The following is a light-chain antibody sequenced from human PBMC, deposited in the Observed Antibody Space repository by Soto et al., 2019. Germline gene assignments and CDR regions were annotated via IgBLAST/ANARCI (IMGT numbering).Light chain of an antibody. CDR3: SSYAGSNKGV. CDR1: SSDVGGYNY. CDR2: EVS. Sequence: QSALTQPPSPSRAPGQSVTISCTGTSSDVGGYNYVSWYQQHPGKAPKLMIYEVSKRPSGVPDRFSGSKSGNTASLTVSGLQAEDEADYYCSSYAGSNKGVFGGGTKVTVL. J-gene: IGLJ2*01. V-gene: IGLV2-8*01.